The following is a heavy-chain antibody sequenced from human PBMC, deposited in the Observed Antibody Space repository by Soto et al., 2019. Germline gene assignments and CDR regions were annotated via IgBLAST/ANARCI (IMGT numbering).Heavy chain of an antibody. CDR1: GYPFTSYY. CDR3: ARDWELGF. J-gene: IGHJ4*02. Sequence: QVQLVQSGAEVKKPGASVKVSCKASGYPFTSYYVHWVRQVPGQGLEWMGMTSPSGDTTGYAQKFQGRVAVTRDTYTSTVYMALSSLKSEDTAVYYCARDWELGFWGQGTLVTVSS. D-gene: IGHD1-26*01. CDR2: TSPSGDTT. V-gene: IGHV1-46*01.